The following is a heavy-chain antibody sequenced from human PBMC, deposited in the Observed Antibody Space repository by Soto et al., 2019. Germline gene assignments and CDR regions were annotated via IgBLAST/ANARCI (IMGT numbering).Heavy chain of an antibody. V-gene: IGHV4-30-4*01. Sequence: SETLSLTCTVSGGSISSGDYYWSWIRQPPGKGLEWIGYIYYSGSTYYNPSLKSRVTISVDTSKNQFSLKLSSVTAADTAVYYCARAGGYCSGGSYRPDAFDIWGQGTMVTVSS. CDR2: IYYSGST. CDR1: GGSISSGDYY. D-gene: IGHD2-15*01. CDR3: ARAGGYCSGGSYRPDAFDI. J-gene: IGHJ3*02.